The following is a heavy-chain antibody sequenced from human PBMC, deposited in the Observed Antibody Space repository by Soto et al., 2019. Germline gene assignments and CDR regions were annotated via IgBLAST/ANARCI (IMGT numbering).Heavy chain of an antibody. D-gene: IGHD3-3*01. V-gene: IGHV3-23*01. Sequence: EVQLLESGGGLVQPGGSLRLSCATSGFTFSSYAMAWVRQAPGKGLEWVSAISGSGGITYHAASVKGRFSISRDNSRKMLYLQMNSLGAEDTAVYYCARAAHYDFWSGYYNMDVWGIGTTVTVSS. CDR2: ISGSGGIT. CDR3: ARAAHYDFWSGYYNMDV. CDR1: GFTFSSYA. J-gene: IGHJ6*03.